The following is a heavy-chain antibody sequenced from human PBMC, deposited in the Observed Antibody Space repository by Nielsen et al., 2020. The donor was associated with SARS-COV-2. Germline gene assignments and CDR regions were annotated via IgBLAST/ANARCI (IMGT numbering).Heavy chain of an antibody. Sequence: SVKVSCKASGGTFSSYAISWVRQAPGQGLEWMGGIIPIFGTANYAQKFQGRVTITADESTSTAYMELSSLRSEDTAVYYCARDRRVGVVVVAAPYNWFDPWGQGTLVTVSS. CDR1: GGTFSSYA. CDR2: IIPIFGTA. V-gene: IGHV1-69*13. J-gene: IGHJ5*02. CDR3: ARDRRVGVVVVAAPYNWFDP. D-gene: IGHD2-15*01.